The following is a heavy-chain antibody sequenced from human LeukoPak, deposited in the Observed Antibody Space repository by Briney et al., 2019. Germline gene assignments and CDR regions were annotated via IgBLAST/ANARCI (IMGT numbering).Heavy chain of an antibody. D-gene: IGHD5-18*01. CDR2: INPSGGST. Sequence: ASVKVSCKASGYTLTSYYMHWVRQAPGQGLEWMGIINPSGGSTSYAQKFQGRVTMTRDMSTSTVYMELSSLRSEDTAVYYCARVGYSYGFSFDYWGQGTLVTVSS. J-gene: IGHJ4*02. CDR1: GYTLTSYY. V-gene: IGHV1-46*01. CDR3: ARVGYSYGFSFDY.